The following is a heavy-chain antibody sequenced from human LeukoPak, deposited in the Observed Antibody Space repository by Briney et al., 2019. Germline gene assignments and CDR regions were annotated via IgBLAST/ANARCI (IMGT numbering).Heavy chain of an antibody. CDR1: GFTFSIYA. CDR2: INSDGSST. CDR3: ARDLGPRN. V-gene: IGHV3-74*01. Sequence: GGSLRLSCAASGFTFSIYAMSWVRQAPGKGLVWVSHINSDGSSTAYADSVKGRFTISRDNAKKTLYLQMNSLSAEDTAVYYCARDLGPRNWGQGTLVTVSS. D-gene: IGHD1-26*01. J-gene: IGHJ4*02.